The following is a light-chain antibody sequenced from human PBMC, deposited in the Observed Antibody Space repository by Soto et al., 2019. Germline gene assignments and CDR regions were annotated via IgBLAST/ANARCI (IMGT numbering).Light chain of an antibody. CDR3: SSYTSSSTPVV. V-gene: IGLV2-14*01. CDR1: SSDVGGYNY. Sequence: QSALTQPASVSGSPGQSITISCTGTSSDVGGYNYVSWYQQHPGKAPKLMIYDVSNRPSGVSNRFSGSKSGNTAALTISVLQAEDEADYYCSSYTSSSTPVVFSGGTKLTVL. J-gene: IGLJ2*01. CDR2: DVS.